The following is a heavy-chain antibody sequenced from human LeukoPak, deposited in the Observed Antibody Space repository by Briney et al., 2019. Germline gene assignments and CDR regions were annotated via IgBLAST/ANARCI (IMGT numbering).Heavy chain of an antibody. J-gene: IGHJ4*02. V-gene: IGHV3-23*01. CDR2: ISDSGDRI. Sequence: PGGSLRLSCAASGFTFSNCAMNWVRQAPGKGLEWVSGISDSGDRIYYADSVKGRFTISRDNSKSTLFLQMNSLISEDTAVYYCAKSVVVGAVTRGSDYWGQGTLVTVSS. CDR1: GFTFSNCA. D-gene: IGHD1-26*01. CDR3: AKSVVVGAVTRGSDY.